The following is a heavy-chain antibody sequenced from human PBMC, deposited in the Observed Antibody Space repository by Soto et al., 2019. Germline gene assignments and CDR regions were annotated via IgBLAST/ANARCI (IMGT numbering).Heavy chain of an antibody. CDR3: AKRMGFRLLPAAIMRMGPFDY. J-gene: IGHJ4*02. V-gene: IGHV3-23*01. D-gene: IGHD2-2*01. CDR2: ISGSGGST. Sequence: PVGSLRLSCAASGFTFSSYAMSCVRQAPGKGLEWVSAISGSGGSTYYADSVKGRFTISRDNSKNTLYLQMNSLRAEDTAVYYCAKRMGFRLLPAAIMRMGPFDYGGQGTLVTVPS. CDR1: GFTFSSYA.